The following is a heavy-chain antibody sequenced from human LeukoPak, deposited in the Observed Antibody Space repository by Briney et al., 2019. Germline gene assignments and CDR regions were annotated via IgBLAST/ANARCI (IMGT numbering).Heavy chain of an antibody. CDR3: AKRVDYYGSGSYEGYFDY. V-gene: IGHV3-23*01. D-gene: IGHD3-10*01. CDR1: GFTFSSYA. Sequence: GGSLRLSCAASGFTFSSYAMSWVRQAPGKGLEWVSAISGSGGSTYYADSVKGRFTISRDNSKNTLYLQMNSLRAEDTAVYYCAKRVDYYGSGSYEGYFDYWGQGTLVTVSS. CDR2: ISGSGGST. J-gene: IGHJ4*02.